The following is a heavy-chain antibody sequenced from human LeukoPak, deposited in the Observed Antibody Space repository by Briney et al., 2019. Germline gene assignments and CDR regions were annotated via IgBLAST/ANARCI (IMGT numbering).Heavy chain of an antibody. CDR2: ISSSSSYI. D-gene: IGHD6-13*01. V-gene: IGHV3-21*04. J-gene: IGHJ4*02. Sequence: PGGSLRLSCAASGFAFSSYSMNWVRQAPGKGLEWVSSISSSSSYIYYADSVKGRFTISRDNAKNSLYLQMNSLRAEDTAVYYCARVAGDYLDYWGQGTLVTVSS. CDR3: ARVAGDYLDY. CDR1: GFAFSSYS.